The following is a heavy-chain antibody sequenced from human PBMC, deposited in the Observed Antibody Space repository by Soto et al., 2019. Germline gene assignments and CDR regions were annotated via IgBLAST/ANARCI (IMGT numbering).Heavy chain of an antibody. CDR1: GGSISASSYY. J-gene: IGHJ4*02. V-gene: IGHV4-39*01. CDR3: ARRQWLRIXDC. CDR2: MDYSGST. D-gene: IGHD5-12*01. Sequence: SETLSLTCTVSGGSISASSYYWGWIRQPPGKGLEWIGSMDYSGSTYYNPSLKSRVTISVDTSKNQFSLKLSSLTAADTAVYYSARRQWLRIXDCWGQGTLVTVSS.